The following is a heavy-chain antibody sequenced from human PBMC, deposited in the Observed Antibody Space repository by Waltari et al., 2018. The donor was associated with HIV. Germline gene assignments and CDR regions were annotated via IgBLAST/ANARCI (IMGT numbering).Heavy chain of an antibody. Sequence: QVQLQQWGAALLKPSETLTLTCAVYGVSFSDYYWSWIRQPPGRRLEWIGEISHDGTSNYQPSPSGRVSMSVDTSKRQSSLNLTSVTAADTAIYFCAKSPVGSAAKYDRWAYFDNWGQGSPVAVSS. CDR3: AKSPVGSAAKYDRWAYFDN. CDR2: ISHDGTS. CDR1: GVSFSDYY. D-gene: IGHD3-22*01. V-gene: IGHV4-34*01. J-gene: IGHJ4*02.